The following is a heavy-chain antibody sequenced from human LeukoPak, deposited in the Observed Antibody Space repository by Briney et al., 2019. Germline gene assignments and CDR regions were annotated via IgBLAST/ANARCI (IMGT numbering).Heavy chain of an antibody. J-gene: IGHJ3*02. CDR3: EKDGSDLVAADSSYAFDI. D-gene: IGHD2-15*01. CDR1: GFTFSRYG. Sequence: GGSLRLSCAASGFTFSRYGMHWVRQAPGKGLEWVTAISYDGSNKYYADSVKGRFTISRDNSKNTLYLQMNSLRAEDTAVYYCEKDGSDLVAADSSYAFDIWGQGTMVTVSS. V-gene: IGHV3-30*04. CDR2: ISYDGSNK.